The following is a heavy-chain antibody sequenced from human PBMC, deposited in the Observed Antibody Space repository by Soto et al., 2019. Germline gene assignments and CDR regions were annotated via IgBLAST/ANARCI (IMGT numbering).Heavy chain of an antibody. CDR1: GYTFTSYG. J-gene: IGHJ5*02. V-gene: IGHV1-18*01. D-gene: IGHD3-9*01. CDR2: ISAYNGNT. CDR3: AREKVLRYFDWQESWFDP. Sequence: GASVKVSCKASGYTFTSYGISWVRQAPGQGLEWMGWISAYNGNTNYAQKLQGRVTMTTDTSTSTAYMELRSLRSDDTAVYYCAREKVLRYFDWQESWFDPWGQGTLVTVSS.